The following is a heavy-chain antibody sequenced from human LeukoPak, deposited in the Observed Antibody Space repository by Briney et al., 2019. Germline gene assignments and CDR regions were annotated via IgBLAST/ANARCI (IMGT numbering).Heavy chain of an antibody. CDR2: ISGSGYST. CDR3: AKDYGDYAYYHY. D-gene: IGHD4-17*01. Sequence: PGGSLRLSCAASGFTFSNYAMNWVRQAPGKGLEWVSVISGSGYSTYYADSVKGRFTISRDNSKNTLYLQTNSLRAEDTAVRYCAKDYGDYAYYHYWGQGTLVTVSS. J-gene: IGHJ4*02. CDR1: GFTFSNYA. V-gene: IGHV3-23*01.